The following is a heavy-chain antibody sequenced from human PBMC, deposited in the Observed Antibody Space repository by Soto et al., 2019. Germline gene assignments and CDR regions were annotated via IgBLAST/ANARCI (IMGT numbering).Heavy chain of an antibody. J-gene: IGHJ6*02. CDR2: ISYDSTKT. CDR1: GFTFNSYG. D-gene: IGHD1-26*01. CDR3: ARTRSAWSDFHYYSLDV. V-gene: IGHV3-30*03. Sequence: GGSLRLSCAASGFTFNSYGMHWVRQGPGNGLEWVAFISYDSTKTYYADSVKGRFTISRDNSNSALYVQMNSLTGEDTAVYYCARTRSAWSDFHYYSLDVWGQGTTVTVS.